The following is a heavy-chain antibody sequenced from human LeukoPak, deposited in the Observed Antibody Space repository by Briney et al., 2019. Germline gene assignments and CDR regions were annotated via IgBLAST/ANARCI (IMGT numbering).Heavy chain of an antibody. CDR3: ARDKPPYGSGSYTAYYYGMDV. CDR2: ISGSGGST. D-gene: IGHD3-10*01. J-gene: IGHJ6*02. Sequence: GGSLRLSCAASGFTFSSYAMSWVRQAPGKGLEWVSAISGSGGSTYYADSVKGRFTISRDNSKNTLYLQMNSLRAEDTAVYYCARDKPPYGSGSYTAYYYGMDVWGQGTTVTVSS. V-gene: IGHV3-23*01. CDR1: GFTFSSYA.